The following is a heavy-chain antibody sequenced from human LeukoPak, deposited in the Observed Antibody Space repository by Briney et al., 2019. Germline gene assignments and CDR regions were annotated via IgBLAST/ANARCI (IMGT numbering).Heavy chain of an antibody. J-gene: IGHJ4*02. CDR2: ISSSGSTI. D-gene: IGHD2-8*01. V-gene: IGHV3-48*03. CDR1: GFSFSSYE. CDR3: AREGNDYFDY. Sequence: GGSLRLSCAASGFSFSSYEMNWVRQAPGKGLEWVSYISSSGSTIYYADSVKGRFTISRDNAKNSLYLQMNSLRAEDTAVYYCAREGNDYFDYWGQGTLVTVSS.